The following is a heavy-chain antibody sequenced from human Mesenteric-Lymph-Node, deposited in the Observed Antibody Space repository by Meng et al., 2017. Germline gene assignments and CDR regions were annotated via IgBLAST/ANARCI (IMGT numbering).Heavy chain of an antibody. Sequence: GESLKISCKVFGFSLTSYTMRWVRQAQGKGLEWVSAISGSGGSTAYADSVKGRFTISRDNAKNSLYLQMNSLRAEDTALYYCARDRQRALPYVDSWGQGTLVT. V-gene: IGHV3-20*04. CDR2: ISGSGGST. CDR1: GFSLTSYT. D-gene: IGHD2-2*01. J-gene: IGHJ4*02. CDR3: ARDRQRALPYVDS.